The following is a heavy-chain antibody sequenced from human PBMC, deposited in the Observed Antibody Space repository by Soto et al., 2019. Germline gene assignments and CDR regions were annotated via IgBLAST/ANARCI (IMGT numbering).Heavy chain of an antibody. CDR3: ARDQTGITTAGGGRIDH. D-gene: IGHD6-13*01. Sequence: ESGGGVVQPGRSLRLSCAASGFTFSTHAMHWVRQAPGKGLECVAIVSFDVSNKYYADSVKGRFTISRDNSKNTLYLQMSGLTPEDTAFYYCARDQTGITTAGGGRIDHWGQGTLVTVSS. CDR2: VSFDVSNK. CDR1: GFTFSTHA. J-gene: IGHJ4*02. V-gene: IGHV3-30-3*01.